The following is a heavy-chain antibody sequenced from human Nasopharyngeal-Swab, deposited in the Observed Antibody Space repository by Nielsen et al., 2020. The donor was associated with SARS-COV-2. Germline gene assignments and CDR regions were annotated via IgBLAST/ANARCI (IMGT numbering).Heavy chain of an antibody. CDR2: ISGSGGST. CDR3: ARDWMMATWGYYYGMDV. V-gene: IGHV3-23*01. D-gene: IGHD2-15*01. Sequence: ETLSLTCAASGFTFSSYAMSWVRQAPGKGLEWVSAISGSGGSTYYADSVKGRFTISRDNSKNTLYLQMNSLRAEDTAVYYCARDWMMATWGYYYGMDVWGQGTTVTVSS. CDR1: GFTFSSYA. J-gene: IGHJ6*02.